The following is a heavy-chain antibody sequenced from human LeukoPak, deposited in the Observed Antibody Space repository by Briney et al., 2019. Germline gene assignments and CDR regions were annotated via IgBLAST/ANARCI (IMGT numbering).Heavy chain of an antibody. J-gene: IGHJ4*02. V-gene: IGHV3-20*04. CDR3: ARDTYSSGSGDY. D-gene: IGHD6-19*01. CDR2: INWNGGSA. CDR1: GFTFDDYG. Sequence: PGGSLRLSCAASGFTFDDYGMSWVRHAPGKGLEWVSGINWNGGSAGYADSVKGRFTISRDNAKNSLYLQMNSLRAEDTALYYCARDTYSSGSGDYWGQGTLVTVSS.